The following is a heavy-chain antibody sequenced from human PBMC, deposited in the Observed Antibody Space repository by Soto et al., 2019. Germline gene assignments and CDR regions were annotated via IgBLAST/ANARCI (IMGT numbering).Heavy chain of an antibody. D-gene: IGHD2-2*01. CDR3: LQDIEENLLLCNAFDI. J-gene: IGHJ3*02. CDR1: GFRFDDYA. CDR2: ISWDSNSI. V-gene: IGHV3-9*01. Sequence: EVQLVESGGGLVQPGRSLRLSCVASGFRFDDYAMHWVRQAPGKGLEWVSGISWDSNSIGYADSVKGRFTISRDSDKNSLYLQMNSLRAEETGLYYCLQDIEENLLLCNAFDIWGQGTMFT.